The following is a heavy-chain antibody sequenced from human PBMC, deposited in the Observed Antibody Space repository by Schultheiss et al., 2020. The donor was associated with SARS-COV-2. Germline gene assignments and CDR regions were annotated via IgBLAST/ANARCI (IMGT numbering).Heavy chain of an antibody. J-gene: IGHJ5*02. D-gene: IGHD3-10*01. Sequence: SETLSLTCTVSGGSISSYYWSWIRQPPGKGLEWIGYIHHSGRNYYNPSLKSRLTMSIDRSKNQFSLRLTSVTAEDTAVYYCARGGGGRITMVQGASNWFDPWGQGTLVTVSS. CDR2: IHHSGRN. CDR3: ARGGGGRITMVQGASNWFDP. CDR1: GGSISSYY. V-gene: IGHV4-59*12.